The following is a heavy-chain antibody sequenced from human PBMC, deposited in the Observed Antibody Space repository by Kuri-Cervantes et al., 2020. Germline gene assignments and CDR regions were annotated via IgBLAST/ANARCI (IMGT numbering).Heavy chain of an antibody. Sequence: ESLKISCAASGFTFSDYYMSWIRQPPGKGLEWIGEIYHSGSTNYNPSLKSRVTISVDKSKNQFSLKLSSVTAADTAVYYCARVWRYSSGWYGGFDYWGQGTLVTVSS. V-gene: IGHV4-34*01. CDR1: GFTFSDYY. J-gene: IGHJ4*02. CDR2: IYHSGST. CDR3: ARVWRYSSGWYGGFDY. D-gene: IGHD6-19*01.